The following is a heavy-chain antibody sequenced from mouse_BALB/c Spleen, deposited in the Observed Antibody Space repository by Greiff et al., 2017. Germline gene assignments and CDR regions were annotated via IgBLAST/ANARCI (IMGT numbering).Heavy chain of an antibody. D-gene: IGHD4-1*02. J-gene: IGHJ1*01. CDR3: ARQGPQLGYFDV. V-gene: IGHV5-6-3*01. CDR2: INSNGGST. Sequence: EVKLMESGGGLVQPGGSLKLSCAASGFTFSSYGMSWVRQTPDKRLELVATINSNGGSTYYPDSVKGRFTISRDNAKNTLYLQMSSLKSEDTAMYYCARQGPQLGYFDVWGAGTTVTVSS. CDR1: GFTFSSYG.